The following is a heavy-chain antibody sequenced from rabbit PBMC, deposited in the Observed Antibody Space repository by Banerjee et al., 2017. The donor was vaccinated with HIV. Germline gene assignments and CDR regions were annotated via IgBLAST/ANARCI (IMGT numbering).Heavy chain of an antibody. CDR3: ARRDFDYDDYGDGYYVNL. CDR2: IYAGSSGST. D-gene: IGHD2-1*01. J-gene: IGHJ4*01. V-gene: IGHV1S45*01. Sequence: QQQLEESGGGLVKPGGTLTLTCKASGIDFSNHYYMCWVRQAPGKGLEWIACIYAGSSGSTYYASWAKGRFTISNTSSTAVTLQMTSLTAADTATYFCARRDFDYDDYGDGYYVNLWGPGTLVTVS. CDR1: GIDFSNHYY.